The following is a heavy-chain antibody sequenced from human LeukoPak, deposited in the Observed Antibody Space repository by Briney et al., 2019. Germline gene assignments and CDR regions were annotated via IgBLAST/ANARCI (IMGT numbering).Heavy chain of an antibody. Sequence: PSETLSLTCTVSGGSISSSSYYWGWIRQPPGKGLEWIGSIYYSGSTYYNPSLKSRVTISVDTSKNQFSLKLSSVTAADTAVYYCACEDSSGWYTGGDYWGQGTLVTVSS. CDR2: IYYSGST. CDR3: ACEDSSGWYTGGDY. CDR1: GGSISSSSYY. D-gene: IGHD6-19*01. V-gene: IGHV4-39*01. J-gene: IGHJ4*02.